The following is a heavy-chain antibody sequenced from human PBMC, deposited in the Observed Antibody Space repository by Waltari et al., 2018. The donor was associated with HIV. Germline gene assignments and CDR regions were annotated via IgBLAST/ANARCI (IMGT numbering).Heavy chain of an antibody. V-gene: IGHV3-9*01. J-gene: IGHJ3*02. CDR2: ISWNSGST. Sequence: EVQLVESGGGLVQPGRSLRLSCAASGFTFDDYAMHWVRQAPGKGLEWVSGISWNSGSTGYADSVKGRFTISRDNAKNSLYLQMNSLRAEDTALYYCAKDISGYGDYHDAFDIWGQGTMVTVSS. D-gene: IGHD4-17*01. CDR3: AKDISGYGDYHDAFDI. CDR1: GFTFDDYA.